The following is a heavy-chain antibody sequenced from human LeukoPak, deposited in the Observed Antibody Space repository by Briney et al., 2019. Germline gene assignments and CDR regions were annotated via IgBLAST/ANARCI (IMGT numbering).Heavy chain of an antibody. CDR2: LYYSGST. CDR3: ARGEGEDCSSTSCSGMS. CDR1: GGSISSHY. V-gene: IGHV4-59*11. J-gene: IGHJ5*02. Sequence: SETLPLTCTVSGGSISSHYWRWIRQPPGKGLEWMGYLYYSGSTNYNPPLKSRVTISVDTSKNQFSLKLSSVTAADTAVYYCARGEGEDCSSTSCSGMSWGQGTLVTVSS. D-gene: IGHD2-2*01.